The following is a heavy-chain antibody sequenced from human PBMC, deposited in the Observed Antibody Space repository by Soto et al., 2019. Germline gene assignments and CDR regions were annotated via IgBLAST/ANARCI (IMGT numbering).Heavy chain of an antibody. J-gene: IGHJ4*02. V-gene: IGHV4-30-4*01. D-gene: IGHD6-13*01. CDR3: ASGGSRSSWYAFDY. CDR1: GGSISSGDYY. CDR2: IHYSGST. Sequence: SETLSLTCTVSGGSISSGDYYWSWIRQPPGKGLEWIGYIHYSGSTYYNPSLKSRVTISVDTSKNQFSLKLSSVTAADTAVYYCASGGSRSSWYAFDYWGQGTLVTVSS.